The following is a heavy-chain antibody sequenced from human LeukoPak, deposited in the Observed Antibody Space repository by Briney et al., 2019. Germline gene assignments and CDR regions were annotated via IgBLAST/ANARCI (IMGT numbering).Heavy chain of an antibody. CDR3: PKDVFVGGAGYGMDV. Sequence: PGGSLRLSCAASGFTFSSYGMHWVRQAPGKGLEWVAVISYDGSNKGYADSVKGRFTLSRDNSKNTLYLQMNSLRAEDTALYYCPKDVFVGGAGYGMDVWGQGTTVIVSS. D-gene: IGHD3-16*01. CDR1: GFTFSSYG. CDR2: ISYDGSNK. V-gene: IGHV3-30*18. J-gene: IGHJ6*02.